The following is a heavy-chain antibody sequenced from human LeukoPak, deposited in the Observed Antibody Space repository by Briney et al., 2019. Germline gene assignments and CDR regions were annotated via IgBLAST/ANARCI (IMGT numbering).Heavy chain of an antibody. Sequence: PSETLSLTCTVSGGSISSYYWSWIRQPAGKGLEWIGRIYTSGSTNYNPSLKSRVTMSVDTSKNQLSLKLSSVTAADTAVYYCARGDWLAAAGNWFDPWGQGTLVTVSS. CDR1: GGSISSYY. V-gene: IGHV4-4*07. J-gene: IGHJ5*02. CDR3: ARGDWLAAAGNWFDP. D-gene: IGHD6-13*01. CDR2: IYTSGST.